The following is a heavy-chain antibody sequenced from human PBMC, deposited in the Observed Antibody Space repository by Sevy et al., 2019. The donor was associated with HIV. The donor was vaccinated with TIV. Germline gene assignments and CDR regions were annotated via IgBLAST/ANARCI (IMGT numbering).Heavy chain of an antibody. J-gene: IGHJ4*02. D-gene: IGHD3-22*01. CDR3: ATSRSGYLDSSGYYIY. Sequence: GESLKISCKGSGYSFTDHWIGWVRQKPGKGLEWMGIIYPDDSETRYSPSFQGQVTFSADKSINTAYLQWSRLKASDTAMYYCATSRSGYLDSSGYYIYWGLGTLVTVSS. V-gene: IGHV5-51*01. CDR1: GYSFTDHW. CDR2: IYPDDSET.